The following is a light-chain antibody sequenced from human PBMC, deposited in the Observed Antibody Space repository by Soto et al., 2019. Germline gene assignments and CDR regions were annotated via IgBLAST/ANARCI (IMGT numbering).Light chain of an antibody. CDR2: GAS. V-gene: IGKV3-15*01. J-gene: IGKJ4*01. CDR3: QHYVTWPLT. CDR1: QSVDTN. Sequence: EIVLTQSPGTVSLSPGERATLSCRASQSVDTNLAWYQQKPGQAPRLLLYGASTRATGIPARFSGSGSGTEFTLTISSLQSEDFAVYYCQHYVTWPLTFGGGTKVDI.